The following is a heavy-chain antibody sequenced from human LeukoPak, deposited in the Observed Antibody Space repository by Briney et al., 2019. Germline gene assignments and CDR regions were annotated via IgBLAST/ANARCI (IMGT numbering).Heavy chain of an antibody. CDR2: IGGGGAST. CDR3: AKLDSKGIGWASPFDC. CDR1: GFTFSSYA. D-gene: IGHD6-19*01. V-gene: IGHV3-23*01. J-gene: IGHJ4*02. Sequence: PGGSLRLSCAASGFTFSSYAMSWVRQAPGKGLEWVSDIGGGGASTYYADSVKGRFTISRDNSKNTLYLQMNSLRAEDTAVYYCAKLDSKGIGWASPFDCWGQGTLVTVSS.